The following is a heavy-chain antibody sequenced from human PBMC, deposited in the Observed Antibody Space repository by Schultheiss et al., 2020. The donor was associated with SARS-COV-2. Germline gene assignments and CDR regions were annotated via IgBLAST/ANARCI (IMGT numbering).Heavy chain of an antibody. V-gene: IGHV4-31*03. D-gene: IGHD6-13*01. J-gene: IGHJ5*02. CDR2: INHSGST. CDR3: ARGFETRQLGGKNWFDP. Sequence: SETLSLTCTVSGGSISSGGYYWSWIRQHPGKGLEWIGEINHSGSTNYNPSLKSRVTISVDTSKNQFSLKLSSVTAADTAVYYCARGFETRQLGGKNWFDPWGQGTLVTVSS. CDR1: GGSISSGGYY.